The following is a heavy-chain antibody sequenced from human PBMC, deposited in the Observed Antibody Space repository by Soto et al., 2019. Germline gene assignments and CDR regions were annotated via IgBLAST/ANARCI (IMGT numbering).Heavy chain of an antibody. Sequence: QVQLQESGPGLVKPSETLSLTCTVSGGSITSYYWGWIRQPPGKGLEWIGYSYYIGSTNYTPSLKSRVTISVDTSKNQFSLKLSSVTAADTAVYYCARVKTATFDYWGQGTLVTVSS. CDR3: ARVKTATFDY. J-gene: IGHJ4*02. CDR1: GGSITSYY. CDR2: SYYIGST. V-gene: IGHV4-59*01. D-gene: IGHD2-21*02.